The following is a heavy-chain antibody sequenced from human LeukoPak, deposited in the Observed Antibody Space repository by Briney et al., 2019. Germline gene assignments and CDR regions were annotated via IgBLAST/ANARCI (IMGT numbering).Heavy chain of an antibody. J-gene: IGHJ4*02. CDR3: AKVRDYDSSGYSDY. CDR1: GFTFSSYA. CDR2: ISDDGSAK. Sequence: GGSLRLSCAASGFTFSSYAMHWVRQAPGKGLEWVAVISDDGSAKDYVDSVKGRFTISRDNSKKTLDLQMNSLRAEDTAVYYCAKVRDYDSSGYSDYWGQGNLVTVSS. V-gene: IGHV3-30-3*01. D-gene: IGHD3-22*01.